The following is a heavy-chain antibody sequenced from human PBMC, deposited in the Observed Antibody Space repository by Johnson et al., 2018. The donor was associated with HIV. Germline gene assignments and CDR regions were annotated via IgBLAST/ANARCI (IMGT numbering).Heavy chain of an antibody. D-gene: IGHD2-15*01. Sequence: VQLVESGGGLKQPGGSLRLSCAASGFTFSSYDMHWVRQATGKGLEWVSTIGTAGDTYYPGSVKGRFTVSREDAKNSLYLQMNSLRAGDTALYYCARAVCRGGRCYSHDAFDIWCQGTMVTVSS. CDR3: ARAVCRGGRCYSHDAFDI. CDR1: GFTFSSYD. CDR2: IGTAGDT. J-gene: IGHJ3*02. V-gene: IGHV3-13*01.